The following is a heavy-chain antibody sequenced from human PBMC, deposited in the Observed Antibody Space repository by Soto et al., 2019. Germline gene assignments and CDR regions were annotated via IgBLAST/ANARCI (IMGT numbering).Heavy chain of an antibody. D-gene: IGHD3-10*01. CDR3: ARDKMVWGGIKTSITDL. V-gene: IGHV4-30-4*01. Sequence: QVQLQESGPGLVKPSQTLSLTCTVSGGSISSGDYYWSWIRQPPGKGLEWIGYIYYSGSTYYNPFLKSRVTITVATAKDQVSLKVSPVAAADTAGYYWARDKMVWGGIKTSITDLWGQGTTVTVSS. J-gene: IGHJ6*02. CDR2: IYYSGST. CDR1: GGSISSGDYY.